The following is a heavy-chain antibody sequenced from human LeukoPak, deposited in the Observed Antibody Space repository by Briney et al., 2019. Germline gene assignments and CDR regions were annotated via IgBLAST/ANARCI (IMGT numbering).Heavy chain of an antibody. J-gene: IGHJ4*02. V-gene: IGHV3-23*01. Sequence: PGGSLRLSCAAAGFTFSDYGMNWVRQAPGKGLEWVSGISGSGISTYYADSVKGRFTISRDNSKNTLYLQMNSLRAEDTAVYYCARGPRFGIRMIVVVTKGHFDYWGQGTLVTVSS. CDR1: GFTFSDYG. D-gene: IGHD3-22*01. CDR3: ARGPRFGIRMIVVVTKGHFDY. CDR2: ISGSGIST.